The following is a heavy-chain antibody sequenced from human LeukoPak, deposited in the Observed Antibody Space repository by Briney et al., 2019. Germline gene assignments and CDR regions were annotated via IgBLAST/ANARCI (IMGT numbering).Heavy chain of an antibody. J-gene: IGHJ3*02. Sequence: SGGSLRLSCAASGLTFSSYGMHWVRQAPGKGLEWVAVIWYDGSNKYYADSVKGRFTISRDNSKNTLYLQMNSLRAEDTAVYYCARERRNWGSWDAFDIWGQGTMVTVSS. CDR3: ARERRNWGSWDAFDI. CDR1: GLTFSSYG. D-gene: IGHD7-27*01. CDR2: IWYDGSNK. V-gene: IGHV3-33*01.